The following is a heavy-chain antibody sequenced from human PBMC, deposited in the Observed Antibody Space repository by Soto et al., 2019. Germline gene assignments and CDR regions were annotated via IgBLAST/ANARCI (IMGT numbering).Heavy chain of an antibody. V-gene: IGHV1-18*01. Sequence: ASVKVSCKASGYTFTSYGISWVRQAPGQGLEWMGWISAYNGNTNYAQKLQGRVTMTTDTSTSTAYMELRSLRSDDTAVDYCARTSIVVVPAAIDYWGQGTLVTVSS. CDR3: ARTSIVVVPAAIDY. J-gene: IGHJ4*02. D-gene: IGHD2-2*01. CDR2: ISAYNGNT. CDR1: GYTFTSYG.